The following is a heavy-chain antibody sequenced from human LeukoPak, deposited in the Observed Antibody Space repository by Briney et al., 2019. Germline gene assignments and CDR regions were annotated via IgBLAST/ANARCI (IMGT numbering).Heavy chain of an antibody. CDR1: GGSISSSSYY. CDR2: IYYSGST. J-gene: IGHJ4*02. Sequence: KPSETLSLTCTVSGGSISSSSYYWGWIRQPPGKGLEWIGSIYYSGSTYYNQSLKSRVTISVDTSKNQFSLKLSSVTAADTAVYYCARQLGYCSSTSCYADKVDYWGQGTLVTVSS. D-gene: IGHD2-2*01. CDR3: ARQLGYCSSTSCYADKVDY. V-gene: IGHV4-39*01.